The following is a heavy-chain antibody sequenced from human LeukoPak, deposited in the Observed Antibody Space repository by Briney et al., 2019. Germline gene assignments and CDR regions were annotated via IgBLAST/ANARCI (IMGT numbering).Heavy chain of an antibody. J-gene: IGHJ4*02. CDR1: GFAFSGYS. CDR3: ARDYARGPDYYGSGSSVDH. CDR2: ISGSSSAV. Sequence: PGESLRLSCATSGFAFSGYSMNWVRQAPGKGLEWVSYISGSSSAVHYADSVKGRFTISRDNAKNSLYLQLNSLRTEDTAVYYCARDYARGPDYYGSGSSVDHWGQGSQVTVSS. D-gene: IGHD3-10*01. V-gene: IGHV3-48*04.